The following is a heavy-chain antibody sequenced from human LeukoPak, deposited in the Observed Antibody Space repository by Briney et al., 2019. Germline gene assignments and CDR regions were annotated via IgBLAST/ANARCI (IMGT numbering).Heavy chain of an antibody. CDR1: GGSISSYY. V-gene: IGHV4-4*08. CDR3: ARAPGTTFDY. J-gene: IGHJ4*01. D-gene: IGHD4-17*01. Sequence: SETLSLTCTVSGGSISSYYWSWIRQPPGKGLEWIVSINHSWSTYYNPSLKSRVTISVDTSKNQFSLKLTSVTAADTAVYYCARAPGTTFDYWGHGNMVTVSS. CDR2: INHSWST.